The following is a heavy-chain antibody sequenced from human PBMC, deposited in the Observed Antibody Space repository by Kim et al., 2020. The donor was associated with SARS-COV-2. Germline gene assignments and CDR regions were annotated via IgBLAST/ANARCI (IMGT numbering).Heavy chain of an antibody. J-gene: IGHJ4*02. CDR2: ISGSGTT. D-gene: IGHD6-19*01. Sequence: GGSLRLSCAASGFTFSSFVMSWVRQAPGKGLEWVSVISGSGTTFYTDSVKGRFTVSRDNSKNTLYLQMSSLRVEDTAVYYCAKQGWLAAYDQWGQGTLVTVSS. CDR1: GFTFSSFV. CDR3: AKQGWLAAYDQ. V-gene: IGHV3-23*01.